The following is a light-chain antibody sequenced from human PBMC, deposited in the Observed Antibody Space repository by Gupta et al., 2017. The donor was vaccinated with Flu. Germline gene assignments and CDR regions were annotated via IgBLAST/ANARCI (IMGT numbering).Light chain of an antibody. CDR2: NTD. J-gene: IGLJ3*02. Sequence: QTMVTQEPSFSVSPGGTVTLTCGLTSGPVSTTSFPSWYQQIPGQAPRPLIYNTDTRSSGVPYRFSGSILGDKAALTITGAQADDEFHYYCVLYMGRCVSVFGGGTKLTVL. CDR3: VLYMGRCVSV. CDR1: SGPVSTTSF. V-gene: IGLV8-61*01.